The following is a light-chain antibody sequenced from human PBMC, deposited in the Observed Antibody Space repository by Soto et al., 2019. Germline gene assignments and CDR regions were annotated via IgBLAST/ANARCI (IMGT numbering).Light chain of an antibody. Sequence: DIQMTQSTSTLSASVGDRVSITCRATQRVNTCLAWYQQKPGKAPTLLIYDGSSLQSGVPSRFSGSGSGTEFTLTISSLQPDDFATYYCQQYQIDWTFGQGTKVEIK. V-gene: IGKV1-5*01. J-gene: IGKJ1*01. CDR1: QRVNTC. CDR3: QQYQIDWT. CDR2: DGS.